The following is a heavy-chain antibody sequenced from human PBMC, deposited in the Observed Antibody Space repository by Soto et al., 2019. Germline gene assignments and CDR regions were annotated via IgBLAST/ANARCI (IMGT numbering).Heavy chain of an antibody. CDR1: GFTFSSYS. J-gene: IGHJ4*02. D-gene: IGHD2-15*01. V-gene: IGHV3-21*01. Sequence: GGSLRLSCAASGFTFSSYSMNWVRQAPGKGLEWVSSISSSSSYIYYADSVKGRFTISRDNAKNSLYLQMNSLRAEDTAVYYCARDQRSRVVAALIDYWGQGTLVTVSS. CDR3: ARDQRSRVVAALIDY. CDR2: ISSSSSYI.